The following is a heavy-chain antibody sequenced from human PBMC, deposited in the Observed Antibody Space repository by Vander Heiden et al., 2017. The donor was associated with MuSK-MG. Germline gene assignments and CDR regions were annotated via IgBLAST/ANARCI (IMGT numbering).Heavy chain of an antibody. V-gene: IGHV3-11*01. D-gene: IGHD1-1*01. J-gene: IGHJ4*02. CDR1: ELNFNHDY. Sequence: QVQLVESGGGLVKPGGSLRLSCAASELNFNHDYMNWIRQAPGKGLEWVSYIGSSGNPIYYSDSVKGRFTISRDNAKKSLYLQMNSLRVEDTAVYYCVGALEHWGQGALVTVSS. CDR3: VGALEH. CDR2: IGSSGNPI.